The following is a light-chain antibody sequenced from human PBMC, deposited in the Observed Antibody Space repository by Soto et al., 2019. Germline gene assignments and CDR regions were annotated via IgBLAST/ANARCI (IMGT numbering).Light chain of an antibody. CDR2: DAS. J-gene: IGKJ2*01. V-gene: IGKV3-15*01. CDR3: QQYNNWPET. Sequence: EVVMTQSPVTLSVSPGERATPSCRASQSVRNKLAWYQQKPGQAPRLLIYDASTRATGIPVRFSGSGSGTEFTLTISSMQSEDFAVYYCQQYNNWPETFGLGTKLEIK. CDR1: QSVRNK.